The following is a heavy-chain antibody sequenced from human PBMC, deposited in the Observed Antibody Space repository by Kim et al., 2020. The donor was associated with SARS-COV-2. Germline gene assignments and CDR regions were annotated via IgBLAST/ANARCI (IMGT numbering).Heavy chain of an antibody. CDR1: GFTFSSYG. CDR2: ISYDGSNK. V-gene: IGHV3-30*18. CDR3: AKDSLDEYYFDY. J-gene: IGHJ4*02. Sequence: GGSLRLSCAASGFTFSSYGMHWVRQAPGKGLEWVAVISYDGSNKYYADSVKGRFTISRDNSKNTLYLQMNSLRAEDTAVYYCAKDSLDEYYFDYWGQGTLVTVSS.